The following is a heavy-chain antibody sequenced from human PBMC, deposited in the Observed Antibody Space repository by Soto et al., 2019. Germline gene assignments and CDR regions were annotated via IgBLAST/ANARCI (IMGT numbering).Heavy chain of an antibody. J-gene: IGHJ4*02. Sequence: QPPGKGLEWIGSIYYSGSTYYNPSLKSRVTISVDTSKNQFSLKLSSVTAADTAVYYCARVYYYDSSGSTGGFNFDYWGQRTLVTVSS. V-gene: IGHV4-39*01. D-gene: IGHD3-22*01. CDR3: ARVYYYDSSGSTGGFNFDY. CDR2: IYYSGST.